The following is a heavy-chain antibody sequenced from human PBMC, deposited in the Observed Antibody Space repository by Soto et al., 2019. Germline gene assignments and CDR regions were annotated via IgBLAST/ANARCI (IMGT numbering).Heavy chain of an antibody. J-gene: IGHJ6*02. V-gene: IGHV4-31*03. Sequence: SETLSLTCTVSGGSISSGGYYWSWIRQHPGKGLEWIGCIYYSGSTYYNPSLKSRVTISVDTSKNQFSLKLSSVTAADTAVYYCARHALVTAISGMDVWGQGTTVT. CDR2: IYYSGST. CDR3: ARHALVTAISGMDV. CDR1: GGSISSGGYY. D-gene: IGHD2-21*02.